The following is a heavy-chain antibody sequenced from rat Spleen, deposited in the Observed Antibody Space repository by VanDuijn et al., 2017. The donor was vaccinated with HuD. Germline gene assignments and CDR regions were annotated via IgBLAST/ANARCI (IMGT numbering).Heavy chain of an antibody. D-gene: IGHD1-12*03. CDR3: ARDVDGYYHVFDY. V-gene: IGHV2-32*01. Sequence: PLKESGTGLVKPSETPSLPCTSPGFPFTSYHLSWVRQPPGNGLEWMGVIWGDGSTAYNSALKSRLSISRDTSKSQLFLKMSSLQTEDTATYYCARDVDGYYHVFDYWGQGVMVTVSS. CDR1: GFPFTSYH. J-gene: IGHJ2*01. CDR2: IWGDGST.